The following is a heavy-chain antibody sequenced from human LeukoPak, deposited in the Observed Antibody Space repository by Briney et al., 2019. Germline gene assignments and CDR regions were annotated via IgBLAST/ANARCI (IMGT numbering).Heavy chain of an antibody. CDR1: GFTFSSYW. D-gene: IGHD2-15*01. Sequence: AGGSLRLSCAASGFTFSSYWMSWVRQAPGKGLEWVANIKQDGSEKYYVDSVKGRFTISRDNAKNSLYLQMNSLRAEDTAVYYCARERCSGGSCYWCFDYWGQGTLVTVSS. J-gene: IGHJ4*02. V-gene: IGHV3-7*01. CDR2: IKQDGSEK. CDR3: ARERCSGGSCYWCFDY.